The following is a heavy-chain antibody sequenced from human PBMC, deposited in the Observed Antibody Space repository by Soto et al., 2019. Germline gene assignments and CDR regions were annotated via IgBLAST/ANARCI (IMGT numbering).Heavy chain of an antibody. CDR3: AHCRGGVALD. J-gene: IGHJ4*02. D-gene: IGHD3-16*01. Sequence: QITLNESGPALVKPTQTLTLTCTFSGFSLNTRDVGVGWIRQPPGKALEWLGVVYWDDDKTYSPSLKIRLTITKDTPKNQVVLRMTKMDPVDTATYYCAHCRGGVALDWGQVTLVTGAS. V-gene: IGHV2-5*02. CDR2: VYWDDDK. CDR1: GFSLNTRDVG.